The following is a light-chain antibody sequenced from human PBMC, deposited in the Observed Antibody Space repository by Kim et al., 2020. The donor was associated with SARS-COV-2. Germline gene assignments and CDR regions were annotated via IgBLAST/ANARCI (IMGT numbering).Light chain of an antibody. J-gene: IGKJ1*01. CDR1: PDIVHF. CDR2: DAS. V-gene: IGKV1-27*01. CDR3: QKYDGAPWT. Sequence: ASVADRCTLPCRASPDIVHFLAWYKQKPGKVPKLLISDASTLRSVVPSRFRGSGSGTDFTLTINSLQPEDVATYYCQKYDGAPWTFGQGTKVDIK.